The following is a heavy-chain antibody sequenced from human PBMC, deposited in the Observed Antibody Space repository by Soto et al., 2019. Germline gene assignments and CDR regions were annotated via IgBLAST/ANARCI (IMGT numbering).Heavy chain of an antibody. D-gene: IGHD6-19*01. CDR2: TDYSGHT. Sequence: QVQLQESGPGLVRPSETLSLTCTVSSDSISSYYWIWFRQSPGKGLEWIGYTDYSGHTNYNPSLKSRVTRSGDKSKNQFSLRRSPVTDADTAVYYCARAVGDPLYYLGYWGQGTLVTVSS. CDR1: SDSISSYY. J-gene: IGHJ4*02. CDR3: ARAVGDPLYYLGY. V-gene: IGHV4-59*08.